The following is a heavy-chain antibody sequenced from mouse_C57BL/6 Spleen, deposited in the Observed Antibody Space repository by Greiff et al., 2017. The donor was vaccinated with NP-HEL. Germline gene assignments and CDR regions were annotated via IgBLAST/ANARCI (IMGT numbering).Heavy chain of an antibody. D-gene: IGHD1-1*01. CDR1: GYTFTSYW. Sequence: QVQLQQPGAELVMPGASVKLSCKASGYTFTSYWMHWVKQRPGQGLEWIGEIDPSDSYTNYNQKFKGKSTLTVDKSSSTAYMHLSSLASEDSAVYCCARGTVPAMVYWSQGTSVTVSS. V-gene: IGHV1-69*01. CDR2: IDPSDSYT. CDR3: ARGTVPAMVY. J-gene: IGHJ4*01.